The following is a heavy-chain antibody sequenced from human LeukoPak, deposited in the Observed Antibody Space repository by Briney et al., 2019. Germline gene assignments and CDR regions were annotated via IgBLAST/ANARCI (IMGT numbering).Heavy chain of an antibody. CDR1: GGSFSGYY. Sequence: SETLSLTCAVYGGSFSGYYWSWIRQPPGKGLEWIGEINHSGSTKYNPSLKSRVTISGDTSKHHFSLELRSVTAADTAVYYCAISGNYFTRDAFDIWGQGTMVTVSS. CDR2: INHSGST. V-gene: IGHV4-34*01. D-gene: IGHD1-26*01. J-gene: IGHJ3*02. CDR3: AISGNYFTRDAFDI.